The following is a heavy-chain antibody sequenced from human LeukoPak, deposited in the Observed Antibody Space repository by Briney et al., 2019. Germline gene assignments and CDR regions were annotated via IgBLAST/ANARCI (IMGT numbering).Heavy chain of an antibody. J-gene: IGHJ5*02. CDR1: GGSISSYY. V-gene: IGHV4-59*08. D-gene: IGHD1-26*01. CDR3: ARHGAARYRNNWFDP. CDR2: IYYSGST. Sequence: SETLSLTCTVSGGSISSYYWSWIRQPPGKGLEWIGYIYYSGSTNYNPSLKSRVTISVDTSKNQFSLKLSSVTAADTAVYYCARHGAARYRNNWFDPWGQGTLVTVSS.